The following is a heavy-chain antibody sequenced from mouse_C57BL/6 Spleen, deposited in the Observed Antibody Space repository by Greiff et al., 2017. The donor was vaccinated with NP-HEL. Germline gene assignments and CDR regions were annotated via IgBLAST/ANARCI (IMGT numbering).Heavy chain of an antibody. Sequence: QVQLKQPGAELVKPGASVKLSCKASGYTFTSYWMHWVKQRPGQGLEWIGMIHPNSGSTNYNEKFKSKATLTVDKSSSTAYMQLSSLTSEDSAVYYCARSPYDYDYWYFDVWGTGTTVTVSS. J-gene: IGHJ1*03. D-gene: IGHD2-4*01. CDR3: ARSPYDYDYWYFDV. CDR2: IHPNSGST. CDR1: GYTFTSYW. V-gene: IGHV1-64*01.